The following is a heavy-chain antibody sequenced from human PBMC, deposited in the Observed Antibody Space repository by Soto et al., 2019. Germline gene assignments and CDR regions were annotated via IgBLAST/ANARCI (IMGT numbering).Heavy chain of an antibody. CDR1: GFSLSTSGVG. J-gene: IGHJ4*02. V-gene: IGHV2-5*02. Sequence: SGPTLVNPTQTLTLTCTFSGFSLSTSGVGVGWIRQPPGKALEWLALIYWDDDKRYSPSLKSRLTITKDTSKNQVVLTMTNMDPVDTATYYCAHATLSLWFGELSAPFDYWGQGTLVTVSS. CDR2: IYWDDDK. D-gene: IGHD3-10*01. CDR3: AHATLSLWFGELSAPFDY.